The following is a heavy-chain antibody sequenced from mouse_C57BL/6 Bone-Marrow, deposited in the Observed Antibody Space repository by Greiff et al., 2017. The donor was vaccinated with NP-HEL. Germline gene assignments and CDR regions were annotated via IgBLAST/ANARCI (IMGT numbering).Heavy chain of an antibody. V-gene: IGHV1-15*01. CDR2: IDPETGGT. Sequence: LVESGAELVRPGASVTLSCKASGYTFTDYEMHWVKQTPVHGLEWIGAIDPETGGTAYNQKFKGKAILTADKSSSTAYMELRSLTSEDSAVYYCTRSVTGWAMDYWGQGTSVTVSS. D-gene: IGHD2-2*01. CDR1: GYTFTDYE. J-gene: IGHJ4*01. CDR3: TRSVTGWAMDY.